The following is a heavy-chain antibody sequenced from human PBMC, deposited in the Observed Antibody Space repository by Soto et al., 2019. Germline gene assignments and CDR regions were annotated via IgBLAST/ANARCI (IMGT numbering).Heavy chain of an antibody. D-gene: IGHD4-17*01. Sequence: SDTLSLTCAVYGWSFSGYYWSWIRQPPGKGLEWIGEINHSGSTNYNPSLKSRVTISVDTSKNQFSLKLSSVTAADTAVYYCAGSFSVTTFDYWGQGTLVTVSS. V-gene: IGHV4-34*01. CDR3: AGSFSVTTFDY. CDR1: GWSFSGYY. CDR2: INHSGST. J-gene: IGHJ4*02.